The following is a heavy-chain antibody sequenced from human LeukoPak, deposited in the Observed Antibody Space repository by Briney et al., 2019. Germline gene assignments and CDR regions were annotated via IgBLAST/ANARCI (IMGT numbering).Heavy chain of an antibody. D-gene: IGHD3-16*02. CDR1: GFTFSSYA. Sequence: PGGSLRLSCAASGFTFSSYAMSWVRQAPGKGLERVSAISGSGGSTYYSDSVKGRFTISRDNSNNTLYLQMNSLRVEDTAVYYCAKGHLWGSYRFDYWGQGTLVTVSS. J-gene: IGHJ4*02. CDR2: ISGSGGST. V-gene: IGHV3-23*01. CDR3: AKGHLWGSYRFDY.